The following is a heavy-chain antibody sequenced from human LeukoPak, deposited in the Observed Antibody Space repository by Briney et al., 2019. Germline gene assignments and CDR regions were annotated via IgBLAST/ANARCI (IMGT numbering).Heavy chain of an antibody. CDR1: GYTFTSYG. D-gene: IGHD3-10*02. V-gene: IGHV1-18*01. CDR3: AAGAVRGVTKGYYYYMDV. J-gene: IGHJ6*03. Sequence: ATVKVSCKASGYTFTSYGISWVRQAPGQGLEWMGWISAYNGNTNYAQKFQERVTITRDMSTSTAYMELSSLRSEDTAVYYCAAGAVRGVTKGYYYYMDVWGKGTTVTVSS. CDR2: ISAYNGNT.